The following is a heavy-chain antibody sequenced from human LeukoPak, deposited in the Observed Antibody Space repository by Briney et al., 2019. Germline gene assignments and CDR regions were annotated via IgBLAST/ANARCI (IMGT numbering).Heavy chain of an antibody. J-gene: IGHJ4*02. CDR1: GGSINSSSHY. Sequence: PSETLSLTCTVSGGSINSSSHYWGWIRQPPGKGLEWIGGIYYSGSTYYNPSLKSRVTISVDTSKNQFSLKLSSVTAADTAVYYCVRQKITTSDYWGQGTLV. D-gene: IGHD3-22*01. V-gene: IGHV4-39*01. CDR2: IYYSGST. CDR3: VRQKITTSDY.